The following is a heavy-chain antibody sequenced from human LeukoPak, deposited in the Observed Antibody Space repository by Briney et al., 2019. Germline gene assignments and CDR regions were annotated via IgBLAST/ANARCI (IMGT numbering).Heavy chain of an antibody. V-gene: IGHV4-34*01. CDR1: GGSFSGYY. J-gene: IGHJ4*02. Sequence: PSETLSLTCAVYGGSFSGYYWSWIRQPPGKGLEWIGEISRGGSTNYNPSLKSRVTVSVETSKNQFSLKLSSVTAADTAVYYCARGYGSGSYYGHWGQGTLVTVSS. CDR3: ARGYGSGSYYGH. CDR2: ISRGGST. D-gene: IGHD3-10*01.